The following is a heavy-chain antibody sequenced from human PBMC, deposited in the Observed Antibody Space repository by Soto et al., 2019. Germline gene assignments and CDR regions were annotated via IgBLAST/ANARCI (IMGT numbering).Heavy chain of an antibody. CDR1: GVTFTSYA. V-gene: IGHV3-23*01. D-gene: IGHD3-22*01. CDR2: ISGTGGST. CDR3: AKEMTSGYYLFDY. Sequence: GGSLRLSYAAAGVTFTSYAMSWVRQATGKGLEWVSTISGTGGSTYYPDSVKGRFTICRDNSKNTVYLQMNSMRAEDAAVYYCAKEMTSGYYLFDYWGQGTLVPVS. J-gene: IGHJ4*02.